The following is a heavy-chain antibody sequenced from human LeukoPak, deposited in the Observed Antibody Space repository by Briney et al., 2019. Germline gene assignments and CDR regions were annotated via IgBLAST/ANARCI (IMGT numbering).Heavy chain of an antibody. J-gene: IGHJ4*02. Sequence: PGGSLRLSCAASGFTFSSYGMHWVRQAPGKGLEGVAFIRYDGSNKYYADSVKGRFTISRDNSKNTLYLQMNSLRAEDTAVYYCAKSGFGVLYSFFDYWGQGTLVTVSS. D-gene: IGHD3-10*01. CDR1: GFTFSSYG. CDR2: IRYDGSNK. V-gene: IGHV3-30*02. CDR3: AKSGFGVLYSFFDY.